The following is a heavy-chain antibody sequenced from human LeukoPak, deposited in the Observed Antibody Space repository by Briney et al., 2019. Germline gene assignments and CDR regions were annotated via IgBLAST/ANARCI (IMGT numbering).Heavy chain of an antibody. CDR3: AKASGYNSGWYGDN. CDR2: ISGSGGGT. V-gene: IGHV3-23*01. Sequence: GGSLRLSCAASGFTFNTHAMTWVRQAPGKGLEWVSGISGSGGGTFYADSVKGRFTISRDNFKNTLYLQTKSLRAEDTAVYYCAKASGYNSGWYGDNWGQGTLGTVSS. CDR1: GFTFNTHA. J-gene: IGHJ4*02. D-gene: IGHD6-19*01.